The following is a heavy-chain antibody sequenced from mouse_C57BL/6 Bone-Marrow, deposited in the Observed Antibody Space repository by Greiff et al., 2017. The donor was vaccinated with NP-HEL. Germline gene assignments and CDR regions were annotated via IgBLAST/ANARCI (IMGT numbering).Heavy chain of an antibody. J-gene: IGHJ2*01. CDR1: GYTFTSYW. Sequence: VQLQQSGAELVKPGASVKLSCKASGYTFTSYWMQWVKQRPGQGLEWIGEIDPSDSYTNYNQKFKGKATLTVDTSSSTAYMQLSSLTSEDSAVYYCALSGPHYLDYWGQGTTLTVSS. D-gene: IGHD3-2*02. CDR2: IDPSDSYT. CDR3: ALSGPHYLDY. V-gene: IGHV1-50*01.